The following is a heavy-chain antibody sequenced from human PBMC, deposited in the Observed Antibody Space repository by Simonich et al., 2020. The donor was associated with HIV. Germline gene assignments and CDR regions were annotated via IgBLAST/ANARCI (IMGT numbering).Heavy chain of an antibody. V-gene: IGHV4-34*01. Sequence: QVHLQQWGAGLLKPSETLSLTCAVYGGSFSGYYWSWIRQPPGKGLEWIGEINHSGSTNHNPSLKRRVTISVDTSKNQFSLKLSSVTAADTAVYYCARRNWDDSSGYYRDAFDIWGQGTMVTVSS. CDR2: INHSGST. CDR1: GGSFSGYY. D-gene: IGHD3-22*01. CDR3: ARRNWDDSSGYYRDAFDI. J-gene: IGHJ3*02.